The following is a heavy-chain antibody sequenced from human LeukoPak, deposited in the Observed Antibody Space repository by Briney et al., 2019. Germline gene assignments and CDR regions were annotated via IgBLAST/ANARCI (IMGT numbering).Heavy chain of an antibody. CDR2: IYYRGTT. V-gene: IGHV4-31*03. Sequence: PSQTLSLTCTVSGASTSSGGYHWSWIRQHPGKGLEWIAYIYYRGTTYYNPSLKSRVTISIDTSKNQFSLNLSSVTAADTAVYYCARDGGSGYEFHYWGQGTLVTVSS. CDR1: GASTSSGGYH. CDR3: ARDGGSGYEFHY. D-gene: IGHD5-12*01. J-gene: IGHJ4*02.